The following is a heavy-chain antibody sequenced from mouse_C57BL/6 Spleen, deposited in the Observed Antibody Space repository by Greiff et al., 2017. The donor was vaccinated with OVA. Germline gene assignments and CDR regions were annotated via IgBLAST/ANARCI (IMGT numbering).Heavy chain of an antibody. CDR3: ARTDYSNYGAMDY. CDR1: GYTFTDYN. J-gene: IGHJ4*01. V-gene: IGHV1-22*01. Sequence: VQLQQSGPELVKPGASVKMSCKASGYTFTDYNMHWVKQSHGKSLEWIGYINPNNGGTSYNQKFKGKATLTVNKSSSTAYMELRSLTSEDSAVYYCARTDYSNYGAMDYWGQGTSVTVSS. D-gene: IGHD2-5*01. CDR2: INPNNGGT.